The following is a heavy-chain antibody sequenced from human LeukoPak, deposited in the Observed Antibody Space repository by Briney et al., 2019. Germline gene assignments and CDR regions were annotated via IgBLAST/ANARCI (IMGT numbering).Heavy chain of an antibody. CDR2: IYYSGST. CDR1: GGSISSYY. Sequence: SETLSLTCTVSGGSISSYYWSWIRQPPGKGLEWIGYIYYSGSTNYNPSLKSRVTISVDTSKNQFSLKLSSVTAADTAVYYCARHIYPKVAPDYWGQGTLVTVSS. D-gene: IGHD2-15*01. J-gene: IGHJ4*02. CDR3: ARHIYPKVAPDY. V-gene: IGHV4-59*08.